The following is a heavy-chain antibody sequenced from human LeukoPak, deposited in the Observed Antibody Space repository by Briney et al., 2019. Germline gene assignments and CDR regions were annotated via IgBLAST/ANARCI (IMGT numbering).Heavy chain of an antibody. Sequence: SETLSLTCTVSGGSISSTTYYWGWIRQPPGKGLEWIGSVYYRGNTYYNPSLKSRVTISVVTSKNQFSLKLSSVTAADTAVYYCARGEGRSGWYFSVYWGQGTLVTVSS. CDR3: ARGEGRSGWYFSVY. J-gene: IGHJ4*02. D-gene: IGHD6-19*01. CDR2: VYYRGNT. CDR1: GGSISSTTYY. V-gene: IGHV4-39*07.